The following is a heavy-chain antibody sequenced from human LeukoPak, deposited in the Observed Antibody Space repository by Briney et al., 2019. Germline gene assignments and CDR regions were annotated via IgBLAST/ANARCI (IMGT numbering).Heavy chain of an antibody. Sequence: PSETLSLTCGVSGGSISNTNCWSWVRQPPGQGLEWIGEISLTGLTHYNPSLESRVTVSLGRSKNQLSLNLTSATAADTAVYYCSRENGAFSPFGYWGQGILVTV. V-gene: IGHV4-4*02. CDR1: GGSISNTNC. J-gene: IGHJ4*02. CDR2: ISLTGLT. CDR3: SRENGAFSPFGY. D-gene: IGHD2-8*01.